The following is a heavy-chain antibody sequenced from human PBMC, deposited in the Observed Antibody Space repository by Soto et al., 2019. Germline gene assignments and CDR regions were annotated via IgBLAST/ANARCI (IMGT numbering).Heavy chain of an antibody. V-gene: IGHV1-69*12. CDR1: GGTFSSYA. J-gene: IGHJ4*02. CDR3: ASGGIAAAGTHDY. D-gene: IGHD6-13*01. CDR2: IIPIFGTA. Sequence: QVQLVQSGAEVKKPGSSVKVSCKASGGTFSSYAISWVRQAPGQGLEWMGGIIPIFGTANYAQKFQGRVTITADEAMSTAYVELSSLRSEDTAVYYCASGGIAAAGTHDYWGQGTLVTVAS.